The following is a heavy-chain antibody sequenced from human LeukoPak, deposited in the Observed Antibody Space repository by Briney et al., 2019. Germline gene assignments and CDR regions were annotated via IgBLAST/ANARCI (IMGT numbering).Heavy chain of an antibody. CDR2: IIPIFGTA. J-gene: IGHJ4*02. CDR3: ARSPPYTALDY. V-gene: IGHV1-69*13. Sequence: GASVKVSCKASGGTFSIYAISWVRQAPGQGLEWMGGIIPIFGTANYAQKFQGRVTITADESTSTAYMELSSLRSEDTAVYYCARSPPYTALDYWGQGTQVTVSS. D-gene: IGHD3-16*01. CDR1: GGTFSIYA.